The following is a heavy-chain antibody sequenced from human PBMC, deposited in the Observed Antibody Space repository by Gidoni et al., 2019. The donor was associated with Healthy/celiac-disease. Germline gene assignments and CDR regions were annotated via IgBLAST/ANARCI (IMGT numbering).Heavy chain of an antibody. D-gene: IGHD6-13*01. CDR2: ISWNSGSI. CDR1: GFTFDDYA. CDR3: AKDTSSSWYAQGFGRMMAFDI. J-gene: IGHJ3*02. Sequence: EVQLVESGGGLVQPGRSLRLSCSASGFTFDDYALHWFRQAPGKGLEWVSGISWNSGSIGYADSVKGRFTISRDNAKNSLYLQMNSLRAEDTALYYCAKDTSSSWYAQGFGRMMAFDIWGQGTMVTVSS. V-gene: IGHV3-9*01.